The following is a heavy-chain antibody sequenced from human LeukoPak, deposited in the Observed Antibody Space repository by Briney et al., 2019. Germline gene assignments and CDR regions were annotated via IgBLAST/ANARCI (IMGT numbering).Heavy chain of an antibody. CDR2: ISGGGSGT. Sequence: GGSLRLSCVASGFTFTNYAMTWVRQAPGKGLEWVSGISGGGSGTHYADSVKGRFTISGDNFKNTLYLQMNSLRAEDTAVYYCARDGYSSSWYTIGFYWGQGTLVTVSS. CDR3: ARDGYSSSWYTIGFY. CDR1: GFTFTNYA. J-gene: IGHJ4*02. V-gene: IGHV3-23*01. D-gene: IGHD6-13*01.